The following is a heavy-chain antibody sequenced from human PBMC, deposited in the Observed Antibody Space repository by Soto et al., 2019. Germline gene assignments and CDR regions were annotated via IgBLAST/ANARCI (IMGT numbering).Heavy chain of an antibody. CDR3: AREYDSSVYVYDACYI. Sequence: PGGSLRLSCAASGFIFSTYAMHWVRQAPGKGLEWVTFISYDGRNKYYADSVKDRFTISRDNSKNTLYLLMNSLRTEDTAVYYCAREYDSSVYVYDACYIWAKDKMVTL. J-gene: IGHJ3*02. CDR2: ISYDGRNK. V-gene: IGHV3-30*04. CDR1: GFIFSTYA. D-gene: IGHD3-22*01.